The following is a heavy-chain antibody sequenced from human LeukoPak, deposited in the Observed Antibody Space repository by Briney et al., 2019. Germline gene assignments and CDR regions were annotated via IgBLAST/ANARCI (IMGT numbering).Heavy chain of an antibody. CDR3: AREQTPVLRYFDWSPHDAFDI. Sequence: SGTLSLTCAVSGGSITSSYYWSWIRQPPGKGLEWIGYIYYSGSTNYNPSLKSRVTISVDTSKNQFSLKLSSVTAADTAVYYCAREQTPVLRYFDWSPHDAFDIWGQGTMVTVSS. J-gene: IGHJ3*02. D-gene: IGHD3-9*01. CDR1: GGSITSSYY. CDR2: IYYSGST. V-gene: IGHV4-59*01.